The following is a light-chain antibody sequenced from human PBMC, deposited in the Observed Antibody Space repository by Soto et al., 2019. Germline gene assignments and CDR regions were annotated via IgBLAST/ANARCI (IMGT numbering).Light chain of an antibody. CDR2: GAS. V-gene: IGKV3-11*01. Sequence: EIVITQSPATLSVSPGERATLSCRASQSVSSNLAWYQQKPGKAPRLLIYGASSTATGIPARLSGSGSGTDFTLTIRSLEPEDSAVYYCQQRSTWPNFGQGTRLEIK. CDR3: QQRSTWPN. J-gene: IGKJ5*01. CDR1: QSVSSN.